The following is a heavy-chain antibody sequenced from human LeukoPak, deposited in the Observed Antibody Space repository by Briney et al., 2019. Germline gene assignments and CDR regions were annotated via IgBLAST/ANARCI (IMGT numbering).Heavy chain of an antibody. D-gene: IGHD3-3*01. CDR3: ARSYDFWSGPFDY. J-gene: IGHJ4*02. V-gene: IGHV3-11*01. CDR2: ISSSGSTI. Sequence: GGSLRLSCAASGFTFSDYYMSWIRQAPGKGLEWVSYISSSGSTIYYADSVKGRFTISRDNAKNSLYLQMNSLRAEDTAVYHCARSYDFWSGPFDYWGQGTLDTVSP. CDR1: GFTFSDYY.